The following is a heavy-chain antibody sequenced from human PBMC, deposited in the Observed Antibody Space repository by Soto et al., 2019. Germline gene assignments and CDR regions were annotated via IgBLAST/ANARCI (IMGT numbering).Heavy chain of an antibody. V-gene: IGHV4-61*01. J-gene: IGHJ5*02. Sequence: SETLSLTCTVSGGSVSSGSYYWSWIRQPPGKGLEWIGYIYYSGSTNYNPSLKSRVTISVDKFKNQFSLKLSSVTAADTAVYYCARQCELLRDWFDPWGQGTLVTVSS. CDR1: GGSVSSGSYY. CDR3: ARQCELLRDWFDP. D-gene: IGHD1-26*01. CDR2: IYYSGST.